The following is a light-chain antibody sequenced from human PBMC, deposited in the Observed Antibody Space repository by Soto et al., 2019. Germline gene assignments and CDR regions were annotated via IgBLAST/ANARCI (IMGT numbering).Light chain of an antibody. J-gene: IGLJ1*01. CDR3: QSYDSSLSGYV. V-gene: IGLV1-40*01. CDR2: GNT. CDR1: NSNIGAHFD. Sequence: QLVLTQPPSVSGAPGQRVTISCTWSNSNIGAHFDVHWYQQLPGTAPRLVIYGNTNRPSGVPDRFSGSKSGTSASLAITGVQAGDGADYYCQSYDSSLSGYVFGTGTKLTVL.